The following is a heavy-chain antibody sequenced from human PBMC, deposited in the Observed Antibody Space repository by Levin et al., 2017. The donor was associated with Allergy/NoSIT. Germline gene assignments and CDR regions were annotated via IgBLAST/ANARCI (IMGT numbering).Heavy chain of an antibody. CDR2: IYYSGST. CDR3: ARASGQWELPAPFDY. V-gene: IGHV4-61*01. J-gene: IGHJ4*02. CDR1: GGSVSSGSYY. D-gene: IGHD1-26*01. Sequence: SETLSLTCTVSGGSVSSGSYYWSWIRQPPGKGLEWIGYIYYSGSTNYNPSLKSRVTISVDTSKNQFSLKLSSVTAADTAVYYCARASGQWELPAPFDYWGQGTLVTVSS.